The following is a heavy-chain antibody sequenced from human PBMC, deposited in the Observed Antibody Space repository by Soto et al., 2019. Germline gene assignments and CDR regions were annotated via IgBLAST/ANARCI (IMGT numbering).Heavy chain of an antibody. D-gene: IGHD3-10*01. CDR2: INPNSGNI. Sequence: ASGKVSCKASGITFTSYDINWMRQATGHGLEWMGWINPNSGNIGYAQKFQGRVTMTRDTAIRTAYMEVRRVRSDETAVYYCARGRASGSYYLLDYWGQGTLVTVSS. CDR1: GITFTSYD. J-gene: IGHJ4*02. CDR3: ARGRASGSYYLLDY. V-gene: IGHV1-8*01.